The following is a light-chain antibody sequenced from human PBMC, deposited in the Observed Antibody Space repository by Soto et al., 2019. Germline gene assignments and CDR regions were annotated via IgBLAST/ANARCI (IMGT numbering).Light chain of an antibody. J-gene: IGLJ2*01. Sequence: QAVVTQEPSLTVSPGGTVTLTCGFSTGAVTSGLYPYWFQQKPGQAPRTLIYDTNNKHSWTPARFSGSLLGGKAALTLSGAQPEDEAEYYCLLSYSGARVFGGGTKLTVL. CDR2: DTN. CDR3: LLSYSGARV. CDR1: TGAVTSGLY. V-gene: IGLV7-46*01.